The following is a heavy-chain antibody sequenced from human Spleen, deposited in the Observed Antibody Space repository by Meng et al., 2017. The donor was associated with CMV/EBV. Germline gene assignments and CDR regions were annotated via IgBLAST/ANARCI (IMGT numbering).Heavy chain of an antibody. CDR3: ARDWYSNYGSPYNWFDP. V-gene: IGHV1-2*02. Sequence: ASVKVSCKASGYSFTDYYIHWVRQAPGEGLEWMGWINANSGGTKYAQKFQGRVTMTRDTSISTAYMELNRRSSDDTAVYYWARDWYSNYGSPYNWFDPWDQGTLVTVSS. CDR1: GYSFTDYY. CDR2: INANSGGT. J-gene: IGHJ5*02. D-gene: IGHD4-11*01.